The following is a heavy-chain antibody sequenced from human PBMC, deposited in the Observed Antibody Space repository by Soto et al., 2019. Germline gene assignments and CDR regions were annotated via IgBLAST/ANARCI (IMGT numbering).Heavy chain of an antibody. V-gene: IGHV6-1*01. D-gene: IGHD6-19*01. Sequence: HSQTLSLTCAISGDSVSSDSAAWNWIRQSPSRGLEWLGRTYYRSKWYNDYAVSVKSRITINPDTSKNQFSLQLNSVTPEDTAVYYCARDWKIAVAGTGYYGMDVWGQGTTVTVSS. CDR3: ARDWKIAVAGTGYYGMDV. CDR2: TYYRSKWYN. CDR1: GDSVSSDSAA. J-gene: IGHJ6*02.